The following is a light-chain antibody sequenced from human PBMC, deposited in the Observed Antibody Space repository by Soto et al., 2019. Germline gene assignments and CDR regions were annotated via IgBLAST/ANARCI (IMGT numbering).Light chain of an antibody. V-gene: IGKV1-39*01. J-gene: IGKJ1*01. CDR1: QSITSH. CDR2: AAS. Sequence: DIQMTQSPSSLSASVGDRITITCRASQSITSHLNWYQQKPGKAPKLLIYAASSLQSGVPSGFSGSGSGTDFTLTISSLQPEDFGTYYCQQTYSTPWTFGQGTEVE. CDR3: QQTYSTPWT.